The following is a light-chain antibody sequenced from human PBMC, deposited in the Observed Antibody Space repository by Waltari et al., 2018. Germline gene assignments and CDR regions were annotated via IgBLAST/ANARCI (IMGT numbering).Light chain of an antibody. CDR3: QQYYSTPRT. Sequence: DIVMTQSPDSLAVSLGERATINCKSSQSVLYSSNNKNYLAWYQQKPVQPPKLPIYWASTRESGVPDRLSGSGSGTDFTLTISSLQAEDVAVYYCQQYYSTPRTFGGGTKVEIK. CDR1: QSVLYSSNNKNY. J-gene: IGKJ4*01. V-gene: IGKV4-1*01. CDR2: WAS.